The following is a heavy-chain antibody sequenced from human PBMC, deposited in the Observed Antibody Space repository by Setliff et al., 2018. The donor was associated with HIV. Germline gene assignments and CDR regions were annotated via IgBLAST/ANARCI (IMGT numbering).Heavy chain of an antibody. V-gene: IGHV1-69*13. D-gene: IGHD5-18*01. CDR1: GYTFNSYG. CDR3: ATPLDATMGRDY. CDR2: IIPIFGTP. Sequence: AASVKVSCKASGYTFNSYGISWVRQAPGQGLEWMGGIIPIFGTPNFAPKFQGRVTITADESTKTAYMELSSLRSEDTAVYYCATPLDATMGRDYWGQGTLVTVSS. J-gene: IGHJ4*02.